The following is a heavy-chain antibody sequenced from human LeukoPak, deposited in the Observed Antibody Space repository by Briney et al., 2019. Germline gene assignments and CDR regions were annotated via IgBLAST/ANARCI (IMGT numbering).Heavy chain of an antibody. Sequence: GGSLRLSCAASGFTFSSYWMSWVRQAPGKGLEWVANIKRDGSEKYYVDSVKGRFTISRDNAKNSLYLQMNSLRAEDTAVYYCARRDYDSNGYYYYDAFDIWGQGTMVTVSS. J-gene: IGHJ3*02. CDR3: ARRDYDSNGYYYYDAFDI. V-gene: IGHV3-7*01. CDR2: IKRDGSEK. CDR1: GFTFSSYW. D-gene: IGHD3-22*01.